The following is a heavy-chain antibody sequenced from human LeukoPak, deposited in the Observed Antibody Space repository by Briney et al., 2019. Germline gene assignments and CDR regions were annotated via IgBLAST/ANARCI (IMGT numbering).Heavy chain of an antibody. D-gene: IGHD3-16*01. Sequence: SSETLSLTCTVSGDSISTYHWNWIRKPPGKGLEWIGYMQSNGNSKYNPSLRSRVTIFIDTSKSQVAPILSSVTAADTAVYYCARDKQHSYGRYFDHWGQGALVTVSS. J-gene: IGHJ4*02. V-gene: IGHV4-59*01. CDR2: MQSNGNS. CDR1: GDSISTYH. CDR3: ARDKQHSYGRYFDH.